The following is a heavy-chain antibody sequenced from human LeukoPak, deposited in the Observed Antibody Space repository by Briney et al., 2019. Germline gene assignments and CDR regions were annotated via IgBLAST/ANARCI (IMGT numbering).Heavy chain of an antibody. CDR2: VYYDGNN. CDR1: GGSMSTYY. CDR3: ARVKDDNNYDRAFDI. Sequence: SETLSLTCTVSGGSMSTYYWSWIRQPPGKGLEWIGYVYYDGNNDDNPSLKSRVTTSIDTSKKQFSLKLTSVTAADTAVYYCARVKDDNNYDRAFDIWGQGTMVTVSS. V-gene: IGHV4-59*01. J-gene: IGHJ3*02. D-gene: IGHD5-24*01.